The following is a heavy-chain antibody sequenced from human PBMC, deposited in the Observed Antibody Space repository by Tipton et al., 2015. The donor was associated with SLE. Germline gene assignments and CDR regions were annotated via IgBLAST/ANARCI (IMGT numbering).Heavy chain of an antibody. CDR2: MYYSGST. J-gene: IGHJ4*02. V-gene: IGHV4-59*12. D-gene: IGHD6-13*01. CDR3: ARGPYSSTGGDY. Sequence: TLSLTCTVSGGSISSYYWSWIRQPPGKGLEWIGYMYYSGSTNYNPSLKSRVSISVDTSKNQFSLKLSSVTAADTAVYYCARGPYSSTGGDYWGQGTLVTVSS. CDR1: GGSISSYY.